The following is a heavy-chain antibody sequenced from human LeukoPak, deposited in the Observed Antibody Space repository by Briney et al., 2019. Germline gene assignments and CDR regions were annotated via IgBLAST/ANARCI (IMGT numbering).Heavy chain of an antibody. D-gene: IGHD3-10*01. CDR3: AREGLLWFGDQGVHFDY. CDR2: SNSDGSST. Sequence: GGSLRLSCAASGFTFSSYWMHWVRQAPGKGLVWVSRSNSDGSSTSYADSVKGRFTISRDNAKNTLYLQMNSLRAEDTAVYYCAREGLLWFGDQGVHFDYWGQGTLVTVSS. CDR1: GFTFSSYW. V-gene: IGHV3-74*01. J-gene: IGHJ4*02.